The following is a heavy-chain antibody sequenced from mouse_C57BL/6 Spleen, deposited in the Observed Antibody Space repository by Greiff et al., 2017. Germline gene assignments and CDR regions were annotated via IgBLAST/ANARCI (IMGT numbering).Heavy chain of an antibody. CDR1: GYSFTDHN. J-gene: IGHJ3*01. CDR3: ARSLDSSGWFAY. D-gene: IGHD3-2*02. CDR2: INPNYGTT. Sequence: VHVKQSGPELVKPGASVKISCKASGYSFTDHNMNWVKQSNGKSLEWIGVINPNYGTTSYNQKFKGKATLTVDQSSSTAYMQLNSLTSEDSAVYYCARSLDSSGWFAYWGQGTLVTVSA. V-gene: IGHV1-39*01.